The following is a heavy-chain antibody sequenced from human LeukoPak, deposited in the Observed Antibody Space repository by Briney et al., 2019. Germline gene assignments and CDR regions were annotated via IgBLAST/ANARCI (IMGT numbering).Heavy chain of an antibody. Sequence: PSQTLSLTCTVSGGSICSGDYYWSWIRQPPGKGLEWIGYIYYSGSTYYNPSLKSRVTISVDTSKNQFSLKLSSVTAADTAVYYCARDYGGNPDSSYFDYWGQGTLVTVSS. D-gene: IGHD4-23*01. V-gene: IGHV4-30-4*08. CDR1: GGSICSGDYY. CDR2: IYYSGST. CDR3: ARDYGGNPDSSYFDY. J-gene: IGHJ4*02.